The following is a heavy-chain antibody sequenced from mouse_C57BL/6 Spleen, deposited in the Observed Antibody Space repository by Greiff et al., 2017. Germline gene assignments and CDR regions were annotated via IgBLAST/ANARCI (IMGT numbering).Heavy chain of an antibody. CDR2: IYPRSGNT. V-gene: IGHV1-81*01. J-gene: IGHJ4*01. D-gene: IGHD2-5*01. CDR3: ARETYYSNYDYAMDY. Sequence: VQLQQSGAELARPGASVKLSCKASGYTFTSYGISWVKHRTGQGLEWIGEIYPRSGNTYYNEKFKGKATLTADKSSSTAYMELRSLTSEDSAVYFCARETYYSNYDYAMDYWGQGTSVTVSS. CDR1: GYTFTSYG.